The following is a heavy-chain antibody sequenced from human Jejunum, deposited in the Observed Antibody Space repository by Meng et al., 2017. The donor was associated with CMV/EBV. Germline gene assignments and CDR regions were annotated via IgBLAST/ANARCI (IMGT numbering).Heavy chain of an antibody. CDR3: AREDDYRNYFDY. J-gene: IGHJ4*02. CDR2: MTWNSARI. CDR1: GFNFDDHA. Sequence: ASGFNFDDHAMHWVRQAPGKGLEWVASMTWNSARIGYADSVKGRFTISRDSSKNTLYLQMDSLRPEDTAVYYCAREDDYRNYFDYWGQGTLVTVSS. D-gene: IGHD4-11*01. V-gene: IGHV3-9*01.